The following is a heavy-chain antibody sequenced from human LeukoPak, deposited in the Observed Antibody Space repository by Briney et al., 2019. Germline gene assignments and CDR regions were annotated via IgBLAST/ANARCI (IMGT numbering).Heavy chain of an antibody. CDR1: GFTFSDYG. CDR2: ISYDGSER. J-gene: IGHJ4*02. D-gene: IGHD3-22*01. Sequence: GGSLRLSCAASGFTFSDYGIHWVRQAPGKGLEWVAVISYDGSERHYADSVKGRFTISRDDSKNTLYLQMNSLRVEDTAVYYCVKLDSNGPEDYWGQGTLVTVSS. CDR3: VKLDSNGPEDY. V-gene: IGHV3-30*18.